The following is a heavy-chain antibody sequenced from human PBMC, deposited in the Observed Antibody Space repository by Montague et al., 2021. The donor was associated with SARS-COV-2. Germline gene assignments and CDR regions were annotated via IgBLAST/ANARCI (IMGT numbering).Heavy chain of an antibody. Sequence: SETLSLTCTVSGGSISSYYWSWIRQPPGKGLEWIGYIYYSRSTNYNPSLKSQVTISVDTSKNQFSLKVRSVTAADTAVYYCARRRERWSDAFDIWGQGTMVTVSS. CDR2: IYYSRST. D-gene: IGHD2-15*01. J-gene: IGHJ3*02. V-gene: IGHV4-59*08. CDR1: GGSISSYY. CDR3: ARRRERWSDAFDI.